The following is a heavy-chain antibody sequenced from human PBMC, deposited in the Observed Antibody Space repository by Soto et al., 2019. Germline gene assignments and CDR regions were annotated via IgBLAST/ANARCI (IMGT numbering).Heavy chain of an antibody. CDR2: ISYDGSNQ. V-gene: IGHV3-30-3*01. J-gene: IGHJ4*02. Sequence: QVQLVESGGGVVQPGRSLRLSCAASGFTFSRYAMHWVRQAPGKGLEWVAVISYDGSNQYYAASVKGRFTISRDNSKNTLYLQMNSLRAEDTAVYYCARAGPAAADYWGQGTLVTVSS. CDR1: GFTFSRYA. CDR3: ARAGPAAADY. D-gene: IGHD6-25*01.